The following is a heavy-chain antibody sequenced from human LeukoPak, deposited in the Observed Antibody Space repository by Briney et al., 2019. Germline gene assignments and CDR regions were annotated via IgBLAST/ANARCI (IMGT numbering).Heavy chain of an antibody. CDR1: GGSISSYY. D-gene: IGHD1-26*01. V-gene: IGHV4-4*07. CDR2: IYTSGST. CDR3: ARHVSGSFSEFDY. Sequence: SETLSLTCTVPGGSISSYYWSWIRQPAGKGLEWIGRIYTSGSTYYNPSLKSRVTISVDTSKNQFSLKLSSVTAADTAVYYCARHVSGSFSEFDYWGQGTLVTVSS. J-gene: IGHJ4*02.